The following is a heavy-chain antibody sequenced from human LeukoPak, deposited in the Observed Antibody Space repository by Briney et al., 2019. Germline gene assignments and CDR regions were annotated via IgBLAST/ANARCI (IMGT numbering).Heavy chain of an antibody. Sequence: GASVKVSCKVSVYTLTELSIHWDRQAPGKGLGWMGGFDPEDGETIYAQKFQGRVTMTEDTSTDTAYMELSSLRSEDTAVYYCATTRIVVVPAAIGPLIDYWGQGTLVTVSS. J-gene: IGHJ4*02. CDR3: ATTRIVVVPAAIGPLIDY. CDR1: VYTLTELS. D-gene: IGHD2-2*02. CDR2: FDPEDGET. V-gene: IGHV1-24*01.